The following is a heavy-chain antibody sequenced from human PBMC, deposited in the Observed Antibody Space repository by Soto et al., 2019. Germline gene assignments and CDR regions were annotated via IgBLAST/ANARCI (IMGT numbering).Heavy chain of an antibody. V-gene: IGHV3-23*01. CDR3: AKDRFYGSGSYTVFDY. J-gene: IGHJ4*02. Sequence: PGGSLRLSCAASGFTFSTYSMTWVRQAPGKGLEWVSTISGSGGSTYYADSVKGRFTISRDNSKNTLYLQMNSLRAEDTAVYYCAKDRFYGSGSYTVFDYWGQGTLVTVSS. D-gene: IGHD3-10*01. CDR2: ISGSGGST. CDR1: GFTFSTYS.